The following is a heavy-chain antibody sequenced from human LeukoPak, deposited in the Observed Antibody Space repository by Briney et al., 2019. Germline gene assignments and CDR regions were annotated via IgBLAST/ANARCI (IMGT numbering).Heavy chain of an antibody. Sequence: SKTLSLTCTVSGGSISSYYWSWIRQPPGKGLEWIGYIFYSGTTNYNPSLKSRVTISVDTSKNQFSLKLSSVTAADTAVYYCARGITMVRGETHGMDVWGQGSTVTVSS. CDR1: GGSISSYY. CDR3: ARGITMVRGETHGMDV. V-gene: IGHV4-59*01. D-gene: IGHD3-10*01. J-gene: IGHJ6*02. CDR2: IFYSGTT.